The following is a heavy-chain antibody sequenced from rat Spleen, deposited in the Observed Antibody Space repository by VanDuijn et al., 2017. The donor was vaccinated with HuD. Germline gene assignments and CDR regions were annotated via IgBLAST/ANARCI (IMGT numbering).Heavy chain of an antibody. D-gene: IGHD1-7*01. CDR2: IWTGGST. CDR1: GFSLTSYN. CDR3: ARGSTGMGYYFDY. J-gene: IGHJ2*01. V-gene: IGHV2-30*01. Sequence: QVQLKESGPGLVQPSQTLSLTCTVSGFSLTSYNVHWVRQPTGKGLEWMGVIWTGGSTDYNSALKSRLSISRDTSKSQVFLKMNSLQTEDIATYYCARGSTGMGYYFDYWGQGVMVTVSS.